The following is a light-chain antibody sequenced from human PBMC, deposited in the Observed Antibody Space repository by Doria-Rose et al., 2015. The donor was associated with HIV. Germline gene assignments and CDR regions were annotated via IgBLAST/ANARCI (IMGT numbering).Light chain of an antibody. CDR1: SSNIGAGFD. Sequence: QSVVTQPPSVSGAPRQRVAISCTGSSSNIGAGFDVNWYQQFPGTAPKLLIHGNTNRPSRVPDRFSGSKSGTSASLAISGLRAEDEADYYCQSYDSRLSVYVFGTGTKVTV. CDR3: QSYDSRLSVYV. J-gene: IGLJ1*01. V-gene: IGLV1-40*01. CDR2: GNT.